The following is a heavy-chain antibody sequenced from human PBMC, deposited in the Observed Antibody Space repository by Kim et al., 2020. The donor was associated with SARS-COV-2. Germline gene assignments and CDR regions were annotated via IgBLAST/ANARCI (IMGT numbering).Heavy chain of an antibody. V-gene: IGHV1-2*02. CDR3: AREDKSGWSGFDP. D-gene: IGHD6-19*01. Sequence: ASVKVSCKASGYTFIGCYMHWVRQAPGQGLEWMGWINPNTGGTNYAQKFQGRVTMTDDTSISTAYMELSRLTSDDTAVYYCAREDKSGWSGFDPWGQGTLVTVSS. J-gene: IGHJ5*02. CDR2: INPNTGGT. CDR1: GYTFIGCY.